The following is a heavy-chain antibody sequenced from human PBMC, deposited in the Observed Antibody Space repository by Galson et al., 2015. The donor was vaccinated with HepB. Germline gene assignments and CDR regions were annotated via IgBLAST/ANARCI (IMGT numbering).Heavy chain of an antibody. CDR3: SRALDF. J-gene: IGHJ4*02. CDR1: GFTFSNYW. CDR2: INQDGNEK. V-gene: IGHV3-7*01. Sequence: FLRLSCAASGFTFSNYWMDWVRQAPGKGPEWVANINQDGNEKYYVDSVKGRFTISRDNAKNSVYLQVNSLRAEDTAVYYCSRALDFWGQGTLVTVSS.